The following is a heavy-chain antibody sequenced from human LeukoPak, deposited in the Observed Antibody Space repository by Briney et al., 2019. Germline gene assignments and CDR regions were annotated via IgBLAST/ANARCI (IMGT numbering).Heavy chain of an antibody. CDR2: IKQDGSEK. CDR3: ARDLTTVTRPTYFDY. D-gene: IGHD4-17*01. V-gene: IGHV3-7*01. J-gene: IGHJ4*02. Sequence: GGSLRLSCAASGFTFSSYWMSWVRQAPGKGLEWVADIKQDGSEKYYVDSVKGRFTISRDNAKNSLYLQMNSLRAEDTAVYYCARDLTTVTRPTYFDYWGQGTLVTVSS. CDR1: GFTFSSYW.